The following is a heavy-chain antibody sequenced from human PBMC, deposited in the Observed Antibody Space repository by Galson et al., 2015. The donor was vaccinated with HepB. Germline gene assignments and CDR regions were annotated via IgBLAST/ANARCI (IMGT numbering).Heavy chain of an antibody. CDR2: IYPGDSDT. CDR1: GFRLTRPW. V-gene: IGHV5-51*01. CDR3: ARHAGDGGKPPYYYYYYGMDV. Sequence: SGAEGKKPGESPKILCKGYGFRLTRPWNGRVGQMPGKGPEWKGIIYPGDSDTRYSPSFPGQVTISAEKSIRTAHLQWSSLKASDTAIYYCARHAGDGGKPPYYYYYYGMDVWGQGTTVTVSS. D-gene: IGHD4-23*01. J-gene: IGHJ6*02.